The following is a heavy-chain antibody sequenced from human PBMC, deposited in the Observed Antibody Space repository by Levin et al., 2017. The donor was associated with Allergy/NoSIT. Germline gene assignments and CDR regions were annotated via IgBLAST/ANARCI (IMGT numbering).Heavy chain of an antibody. Sequence: GGSLRLSCTASGFTVSSNYVSWVRQAPGKGLEWVSVIYSGGTTYYADSVKGRFTIFRDNSKNTVYLQMNSLRAADTAVYYCAREDYWGQGTLVTVSS. D-gene: IGHD3-10*01. J-gene: IGHJ4*02. CDR3: AREDY. CDR2: IYSGGTT. V-gene: IGHV3-53*01. CDR1: GFTVSSNY.